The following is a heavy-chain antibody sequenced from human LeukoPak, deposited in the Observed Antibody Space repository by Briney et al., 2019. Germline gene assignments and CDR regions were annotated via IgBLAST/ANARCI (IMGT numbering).Heavy chain of an antibody. Sequence: ASVKVSCKASGYTFTSYGISWVRQAPGQGLEWMGWISAYNGNTNYAQKLQGRVTMTTDTSTSTAYMELRSLRSDDTAVYYCARDESPIVVVITTSDDAFDIWGQGTMVTVSS. D-gene: IGHD3-22*01. CDR2: ISAYNGNT. V-gene: IGHV1-18*01. J-gene: IGHJ3*02. CDR3: ARDESPIVVVITTSDDAFDI. CDR1: GYTFTSYG.